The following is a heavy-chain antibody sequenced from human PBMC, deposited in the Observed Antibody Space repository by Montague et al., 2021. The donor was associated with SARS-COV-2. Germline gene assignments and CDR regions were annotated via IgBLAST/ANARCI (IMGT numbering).Heavy chain of an antibody. Sequence: LRLSCAVYGGSFSGYYWTWIRQSPGKGLEWIAEINHSGTTNYNFNPSLRSRVTISVDTSKSQFSLKLSSVTAADTGVYYCARWDPQTLTLIGLRGKSASDXWGQGTLVTVSS. CDR1: GGSFSGYY. CDR3: ARWDPQTLTLIGLRGKSASDX. J-gene: IGHJ4*02. D-gene: IGHD4-23*01. CDR2: INHSGTT. V-gene: IGHV4-34*01.